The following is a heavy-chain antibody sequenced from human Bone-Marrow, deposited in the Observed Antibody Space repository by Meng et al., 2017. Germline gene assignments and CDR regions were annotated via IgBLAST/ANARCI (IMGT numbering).Heavy chain of an antibody. CDR1: GYTFTSYD. CDR3: ATRGNPYLDR. Sequence: QVQLLQSGSEVKKAGASVKASCKASGYTFTSYDINWVRQAPGQGLQWMGWINIYNGITNYGRNFQGRVTLTTDTSTSTGYMELSSLTSDDTAVYYCATRGNPYLDRWGQGTLVTVSS. V-gene: IGHV1-18*01. CDR2: INIYNGIT. J-gene: IGHJ4*02.